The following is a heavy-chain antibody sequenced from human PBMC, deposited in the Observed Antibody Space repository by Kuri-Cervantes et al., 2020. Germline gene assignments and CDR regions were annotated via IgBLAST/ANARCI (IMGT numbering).Heavy chain of an antibody. CDR3: ARESGAQDILTGYSFLSGAFDI. CDR1: GGSISSGGYS. D-gene: IGHD3-9*01. Sequence: SETLSLTCAVSGGSISSGGYSWSWIRQPAGKGLEWIGRIYTSGSTNYNPSLKSRVTISVDTSKNQFSLKLSSVTAADTAVYYCARESGAQDILTGYSFLSGAFDIWGQGTMVTVSS. CDR2: IYTSGST. J-gene: IGHJ3*02. V-gene: IGHV4-61*02.